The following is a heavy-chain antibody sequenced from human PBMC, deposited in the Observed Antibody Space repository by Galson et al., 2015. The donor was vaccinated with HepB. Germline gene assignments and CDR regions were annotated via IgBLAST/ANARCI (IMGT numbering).Heavy chain of an antibody. CDR3: ATDTRTSRIAAAGHYYDGMDV. D-gene: IGHD6-13*01. J-gene: IGHJ6*02. CDR1: GFIFSELS. V-gene: IGHV1-24*01. Sequence: SVKVSCKVSGFIFSELSMHWVRQAPGKGLEWMGGFDPEEGETIYAQKFPGRVTMTEDTSTDTAYMELSSLRSEDTAVYYCATDTRTSRIAAAGHYYDGMDVWGQGTTVTVSS. CDR2: FDPEEGET.